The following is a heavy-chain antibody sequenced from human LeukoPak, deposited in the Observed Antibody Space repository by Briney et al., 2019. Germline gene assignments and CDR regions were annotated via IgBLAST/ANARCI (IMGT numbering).Heavy chain of an antibody. Sequence: GGSLRLSCAASGFNFNYVWMNWVRQAPGEGLEWVASIKHDGSEKYYVDSVRGRFTISRDNTMNSLYLQMSSLRAEDTAVYYCATDRGWRTSGYYLYYFEYWGQGTLVTYSS. J-gene: IGHJ4*02. CDR1: GFNFNYVW. CDR3: ATDRGWRTSGYYLYYFEY. D-gene: IGHD3-3*01. V-gene: IGHV3-7*01. CDR2: IKHDGSEK.